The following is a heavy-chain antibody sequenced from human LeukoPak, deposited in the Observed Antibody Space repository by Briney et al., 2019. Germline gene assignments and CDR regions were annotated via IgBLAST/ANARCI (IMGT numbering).Heavy chain of an antibody. CDR1: GGSFSGYY. D-gene: IGHD1-26*01. Sequence: NPSETLSLTCAVYGGSFSGYYWSWIRQPPGKGLEWIGEINHSGSTNYNPSLKSRVTISVDTSKNQFSLKLSSVTAADTAVYYCARGIVGATTGNWFDPWGQGTLVTVSS. CDR3: ARGIVGATTGNWFDP. J-gene: IGHJ5*02. V-gene: IGHV4-34*01. CDR2: INHSGST.